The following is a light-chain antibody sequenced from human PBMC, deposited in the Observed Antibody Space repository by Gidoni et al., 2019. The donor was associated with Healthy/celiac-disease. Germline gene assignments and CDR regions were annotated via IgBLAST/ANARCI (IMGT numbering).Light chain of an antibody. J-gene: IGKJ4*01. CDR2: AES. CDR1: QSISSY. CDR3: QQSYSTPLT. V-gene: IGKV1-39*01. Sequence: DIQMTQSPSSLSASVGDRVPITCRASQSISSYLNWYQQKPGKAPKLLIYAESSLQSGVPSRFSGSGSGTDFTLTISSLQPEDFATYYCQQSYSTPLTFGGGTKVEIK.